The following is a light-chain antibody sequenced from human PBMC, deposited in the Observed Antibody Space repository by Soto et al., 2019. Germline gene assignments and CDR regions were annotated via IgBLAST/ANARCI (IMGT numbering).Light chain of an antibody. CDR2: AAS. CDR1: QDINNY. Sequence: DIQMTQSPSAMSASVGDRVTITCRASQDINNYLVWFQQKPGTVPKRLIYAASSLQSGVPSRFSGSRSGTEFTLTISSLQPEDFATYYCLQHNSYPLTFGGGTKVDSK. V-gene: IGKV1-17*03. CDR3: LQHNSYPLT. J-gene: IGKJ4*01.